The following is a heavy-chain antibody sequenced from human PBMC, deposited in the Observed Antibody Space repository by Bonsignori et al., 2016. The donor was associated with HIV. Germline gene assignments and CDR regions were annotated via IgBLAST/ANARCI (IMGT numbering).Heavy chain of an antibody. CDR3: AKVGAPEQWLLPLDY. D-gene: IGHD6-19*01. V-gene: IGHV3-30*02. J-gene: IGHJ4*02. Sequence: VRQAPGKGLEWVALIWYDGSNEKYAASVKGRFTVSRDNSKNTLYLQMNSLRPEDTAIYYCAKVGAPEQWLLPLDYWGQGTLVTVSS. CDR2: IWYDGSNE.